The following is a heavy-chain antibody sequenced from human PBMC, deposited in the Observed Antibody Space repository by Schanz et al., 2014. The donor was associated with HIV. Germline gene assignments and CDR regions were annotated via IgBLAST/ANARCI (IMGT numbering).Heavy chain of an antibody. CDR1: GFTFSGYG. CDR3: AREYYSRNWNWFDP. Sequence: VQLVESGGGLVKPGGSLRLSCAASGFTFSGYGMHWVRQAPGKGLEWVAEIWNDGTNIDYADSVKGRFTVSRDNSKNMLYLQMNSLRAEDTAVYYCAREYYSRNWNWFDPWGQGTLVTVSS. J-gene: IGHJ5*02. V-gene: IGHV3-33*01. CDR2: IWNDGTNI. D-gene: IGHD6-13*01.